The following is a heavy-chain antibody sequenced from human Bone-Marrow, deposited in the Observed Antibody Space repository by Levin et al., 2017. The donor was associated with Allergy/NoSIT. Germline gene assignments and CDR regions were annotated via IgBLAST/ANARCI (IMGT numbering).Heavy chain of an antibody. J-gene: IGHJ4*02. CDR2: INHSGST. Sequence: SQTLSLTCAVYGGSFSGSYWSWIRQPPGKGLEWIGEINHSGSTNYNPSLKSRVTISVDTSKNQFSLKLSSVTAADTAVYYCARARGGNDSSGYTQIDYWGQGTLVTVSS. V-gene: IGHV4-34*01. CDR1: GGSFSGSY. D-gene: IGHD3-22*01. CDR3: ARARGGNDSSGYTQIDY.